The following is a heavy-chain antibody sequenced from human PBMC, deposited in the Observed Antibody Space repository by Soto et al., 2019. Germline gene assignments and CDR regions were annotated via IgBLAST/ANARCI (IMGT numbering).Heavy chain of an antibody. CDR3: ARDLAIRAAAGEGWFDP. CDR2: IYYSGST. CDR1: GGSISSGGYY. V-gene: IGHV4-31*03. Sequence: KPSETLSLTCTVSGGSISSGGYYWSWIRQHPGKGREGIGYIYYSGSTYYNPSLKSRVTISVDTSKNQFSLKLSSVTAADTAVYYCARDLAIRAAAGEGWFDPWGQGTLVTVSS. J-gene: IGHJ5*02. D-gene: IGHD6-13*01.